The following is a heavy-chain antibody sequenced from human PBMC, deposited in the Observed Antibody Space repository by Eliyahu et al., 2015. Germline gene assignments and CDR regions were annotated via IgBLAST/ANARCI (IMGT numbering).Heavy chain of an antibody. CDR3: AREGVDFTSGFYLGV. CDR1: GXSFTXYA. Sequence: QVHLEQSGAEVKRPGASVTVSCKGSGXSFTXYAVHWVRQAPGYGLEWMGWINTGNDNRKYSQLFEDRVTITRDTSARTVSLELSSLRPEDTATYYCAREGVDFTSGFYLGVWGKGTTVTVSS. J-gene: IGHJ6*04. CDR2: INTGNDNR. V-gene: IGHV1-3*04. D-gene: IGHD3-3*01.